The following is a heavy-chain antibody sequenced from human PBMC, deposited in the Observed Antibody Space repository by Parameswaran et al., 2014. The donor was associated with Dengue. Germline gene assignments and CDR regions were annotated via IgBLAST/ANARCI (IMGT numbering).Heavy chain of an antibody. D-gene: IGHD2-2*01. Sequence: VRQAPGKGLEWVSAISGSGGSTYYADSVKGRFTISRDNSKNTLYLQMNSLRAEDTAVYYCANGGGIVVVPAAPINAFDIWGQGTMVTVSS. CDR3: ANGGGIVVVPAAPINAFDI. V-gene: IGHV3-23*01. CDR2: ISGSGGST. J-gene: IGHJ3*02.